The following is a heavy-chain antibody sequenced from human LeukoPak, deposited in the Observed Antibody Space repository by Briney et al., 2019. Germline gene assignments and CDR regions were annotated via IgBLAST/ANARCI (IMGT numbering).Heavy chain of an antibody. CDR2: IFKSGSGT. CDR1: GFTFSSYA. Sequence: GGSLRLSCTVSGFTFSSYALHWVRQAPGKGPEYVSAIFKSGSGTFYADSVKGRFTISRDDSKNTLFLQMSSLTTDDTAVYYCVKKGVVAPTGDYYFDFWGQGTLVTVSS. V-gene: IGHV3-64D*06. CDR3: VKKGVVAPTGDYYFDF. D-gene: IGHD5-12*01. J-gene: IGHJ4*02.